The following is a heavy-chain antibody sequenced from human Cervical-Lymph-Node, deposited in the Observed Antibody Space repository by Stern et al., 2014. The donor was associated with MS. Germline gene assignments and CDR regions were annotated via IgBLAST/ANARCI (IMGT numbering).Heavy chain of an antibody. Sequence: VQLVESGGGLIQPGGSLRLSCAASGFTVNSNYMSWVRQAPGKGLECVSVIDIGGSTYYADSVKGRFTISRDNSKNTLYLQMNSLRADDTAVYYCARGWLFDWGQGTLFTVSS. V-gene: IGHV3-53*01. CDR2: IDIGGST. CDR3: ARGWLFD. CDR1: GFTVNSNY. J-gene: IGHJ4*02. D-gene: IGHD3-9*01.